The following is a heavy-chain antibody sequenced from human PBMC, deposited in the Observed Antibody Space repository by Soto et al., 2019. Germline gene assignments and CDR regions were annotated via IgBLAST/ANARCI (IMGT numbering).Heavy chain of an antibody. V-gene: IGHV4-59*08. D-gene: IGHD3-22*01. CDR2: IYYSGST. CDR3: ARPGDSSGYYPFDY. CDR1: GGSISSYY. Sequence: QVQLQESGPGLVKPSETLSLTCTVSGGSISSYYWSWIRQPPGKGLEWIGYIYYSGSTNYNPSLKSRVTISVDTSKNQFSLTLSSVTAADTAVHYCARPGDSSGYYPFDYWGQGTLVTVSS. J-gene: IGHJ4*02.